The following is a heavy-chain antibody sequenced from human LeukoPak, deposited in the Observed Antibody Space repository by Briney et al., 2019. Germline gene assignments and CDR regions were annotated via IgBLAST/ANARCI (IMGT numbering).Heavy chain of an antibody. CDR1: GFTFSSYW. V-gene: IGHV3-7*01. D-gene: IGHD1-26*01. CDR3: ARDARIVGADDYYFDY. Sequence: TGGSLRLSCAASGFTFSSYWMSWVRQAPGKGLEWVANIKQDGSEKYYVDSVKGRFTISRDNAKNSLYLQMNSLRAEDTAVYYCARDARIVGADDYYFDYWGQGTLVTVSS. J-gene: IGHJ4*02. CDR2: IKQDGSEK.